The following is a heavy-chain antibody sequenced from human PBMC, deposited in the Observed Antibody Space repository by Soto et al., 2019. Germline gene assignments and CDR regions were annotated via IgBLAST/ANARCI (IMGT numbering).Heavy chain of an antibody. J-gene: IGHJ6*03. CDR3: AKSLVFVDHAYMDV. V-gene: IGHV1-69*02. D-gene: IGHD2-21*01. Sequence: QVQLVQSGAEVRKPGSSGKVSCESSGGSFISYIFTWVRQAPGQGLEWMGRSIPIQGRADYALKFQDRVTITADRSTQTVYMELRSLRPEDTALYYCAKSLVFVDHAYMDVWGKGTTVTVSS. CDR2: SIPIQGRA. CDR1: GGSFISYI.